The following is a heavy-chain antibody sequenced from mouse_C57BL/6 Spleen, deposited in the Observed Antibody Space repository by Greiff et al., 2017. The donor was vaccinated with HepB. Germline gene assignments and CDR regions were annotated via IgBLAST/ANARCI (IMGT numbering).Heavy chain of an antibody. CDR1: GYTFTSYW. V-gene: IGHV1-55*01. J-gene: IGHJ2*01. D-gene: IGHD1-1*01. CDR2: IYPGSGST. CDR3: ASSDYYGSSRYYFDY. Sequence: VQLQQPGAELVKPGASVKMSCKASGYTFTSYWITWVKQRPGQGLEWIGDIYPGSGSTNYNEKFKSKATLTVDTSSSTAYMQLSSLTSEDSAVYYCASSDYYGSSRYYFDYWGQGTTLTVSS.